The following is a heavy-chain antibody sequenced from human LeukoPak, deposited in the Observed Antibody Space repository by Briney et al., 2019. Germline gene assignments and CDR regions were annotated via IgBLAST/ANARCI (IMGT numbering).Heavy chain of an antibody. Sequence: PSETLSLTCTVSGGSISNYYWSWIRQPPGKGLEWIGYISHSGSTNYSPSLKSRVTISLDTSKNQFSLKLSSVTAADTAVYYCAGHHPRNTIDFWGQGTLVTVSS. CDR1: GGSISNYY. J-gene: IGHJ4*02. V-gene: IGHV4-59*08. CDR3: AGHHPRNTIDF. CDR2: ISHSGST. D-gene: IGHD3-10*01.